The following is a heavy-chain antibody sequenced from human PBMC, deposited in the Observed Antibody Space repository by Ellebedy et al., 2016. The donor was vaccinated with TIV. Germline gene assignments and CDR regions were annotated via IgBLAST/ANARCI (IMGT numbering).Heavy chain of an antibody. Sequence: ASVKVSCXASGYTFTSYYMHWVRQAPGQGLEWMGIINPSGGSTSYAQKFQGRVTMTRDTSTSTVYMELSSLRSEDTAVYYCARDPRGYDILTGYYPTPFDYWGQGTLVTVSS. CDR3: ARDPRGYDILTGYYPTPFDY. D-gene: IGHD3-9*01. CDR1: GYTFTSYY. J-gene: IGHJ4*02. CDR2: INPSGGST. V-gene: IGHV1-46*01.